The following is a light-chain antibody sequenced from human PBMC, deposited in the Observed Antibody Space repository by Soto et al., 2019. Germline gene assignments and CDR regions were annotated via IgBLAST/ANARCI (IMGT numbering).Light chain of an antibody. Sequence: AIRMTQSPSSLSASTGDRVTITCRASQGISSYLAWYQQKPGKAPKLLIYAASTLQSGVPSRFSGSGSGTDFTLTISSLQPEDFATYYCQQANSFPPTFGQGTKVDI. CDR1: QGISSY. CDR2: AAS. V-gene: IGKV1-8*01. CDR3: QQANSFPPT. J-gene: IGKJ1*01.